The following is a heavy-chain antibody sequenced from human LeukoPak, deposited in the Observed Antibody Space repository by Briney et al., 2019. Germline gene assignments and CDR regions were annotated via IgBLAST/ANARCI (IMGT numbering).Heavy chain of an antibody. CDR1: GFTFSSYE. Sequence: GGSLRLSCAASGFTFSSYEMNWVRQAPGKGLEWXXYISSSGSTIYYADSVKGRFTISRDNAKNSLYLQMNSLRAEDTAVYYCARDGYCSGGSCYDYWGQGTLVTVSS. V-gene: IGHV3-48*03. CDR2: ISSSGSTI. CDR3: ARDGYCSGGSCYDY. J-gene: IGHJ4*02. D-gene: IGHD2-15*01.